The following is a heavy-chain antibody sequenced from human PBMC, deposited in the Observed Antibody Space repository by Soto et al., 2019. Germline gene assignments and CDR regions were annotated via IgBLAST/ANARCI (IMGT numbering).Heavy chain of an antibody. D-gene: IGHD3-22*01. Sequence: GASVKVSCKVSGYTLTELSMHWVRQVPGKGLEWMGGFDPEDGETIYAQKFQGRVTMTEDTSTDTAYMELSSLRSEDTAVYYCATDLDGYYYYFDYWGQGTLVTVSS. V-gene: IGHV1-24*01. CDR1: GYTLTELS. J-gene: IGHJ4*02. CDR2: FDPEDGET. CDR3: ATDLDGYYYYFDY.